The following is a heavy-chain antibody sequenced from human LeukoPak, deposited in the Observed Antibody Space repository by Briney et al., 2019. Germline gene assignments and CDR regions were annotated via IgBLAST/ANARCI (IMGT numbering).Heavy chain of an antibody. V-gene: IGHV4-39*07. CDR3: ASIVVVPAAIDY. D-gene: IGHD2-2*01. J-gene: IGHJ4*02. CDR2: IYHSGST. CDR1: GGSISSSSYY. Sequence: SETLSLTCTVSGGSISSSSYYWGWIRQPPGKGLECIGTIYHSGSTYYNPSLKSRVTISVDTSKNQFSLRLSSVTAADTAVYYCASIVVVPAAIDYWGQGTLVTVSS.